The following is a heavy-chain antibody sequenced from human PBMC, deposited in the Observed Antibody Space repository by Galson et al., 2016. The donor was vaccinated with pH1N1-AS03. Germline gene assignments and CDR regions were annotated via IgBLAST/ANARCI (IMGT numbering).Heavy chain of an antibody. CDR3: ATDRFGEPTT. D-gene: IGHD3-16*01. J-gene: IGHJ5*02. CDR2: IYHGEAGTS. V-gene: IGHV3-53*01. Sequence: SLRLSCAGSTFIARSKYMSWVRQAPGKGLEWVSVIYHGEAGTSYYADSVKGRFTISRHISTNTVNLQMNNLKVEDTATYYCATDRFGEPTTWGQGTLIIVSS. CDR1: TFIARSKY.